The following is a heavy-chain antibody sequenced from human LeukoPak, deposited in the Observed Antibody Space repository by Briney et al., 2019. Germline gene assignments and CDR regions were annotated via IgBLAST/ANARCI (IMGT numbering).Heavy chain of an antibody. D-gene: IGHD3-9*01. Sequence: GGSLRLSCAASGFTFRLYSMNWVRQAPGKGLEWLSYIRSTDGAIAYADSVKGRFTISRDDAKNSLYLQMSSLRDEDTAVYYCARDRDWAFDYWGQGTLITVSS. CDR3: ARDRDWAFDY. CDR2: IRSTDGAI. CDR1: GFTFRLYS. V-gene: IGHV3-48*02. J-gene: IGHJ4*02.